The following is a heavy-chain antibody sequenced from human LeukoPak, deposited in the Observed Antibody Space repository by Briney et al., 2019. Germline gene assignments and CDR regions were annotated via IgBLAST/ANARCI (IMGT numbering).Heavy chain of an antibody. V-gene: IGHV3-30*03. CDR3: ARGTHWVKDDSSGWFEDY. CDR1: GXTFSSYA. CDR2: ISYDASNK. Sequence: GGSLRLSCAASGXTFSSYAMHWVRQAPGKGLEWVAIISYDASNKYYADSVKGRFTISRDNSKNTLYLQMNSLRPKDTAVYYCARGTHWVKDDSSGWFEDYWGQGTLVTVSS. D-gene: IGHD6-19*01. J-gene: IGHJ4*02.